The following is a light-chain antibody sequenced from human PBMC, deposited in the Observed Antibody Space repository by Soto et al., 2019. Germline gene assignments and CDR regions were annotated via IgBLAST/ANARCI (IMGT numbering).Light chain of an antibody. CDR1: QSLLSSDGNTF. Sequence: DVVMTQSPLSLPVTLGQPASISCRSSQSLLSSDGNTFLNWFQQRPGQSPRRLIYKVSNRDSGVPDRFNGSGSGTDFTLKISRVEAEDVGVYYCMQGSHWPPWTFGQGTKVVIK. CDR2: KVS. J-gene: IGKJ1*01. CDR3: MQGSHWPPWT. V-gene: IGKV2-30*01.